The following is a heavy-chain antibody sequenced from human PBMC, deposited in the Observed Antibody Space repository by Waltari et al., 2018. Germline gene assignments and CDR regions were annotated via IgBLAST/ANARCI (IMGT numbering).Heavy chain of an antibody. Sequence: QVQLQESGQGLVKPSGTLYLTRAVSGDSISGNYWWSWVRQSPEKGLEWIGQVHHSGKTHYNPSLQSRVTISVDKPKNQFSLNLNSVTAADTAVYYCAGDRAIGLFFDYWGRGTLVTVSS. D-gene: IGHD2-2*01. J-gene: IGHJ4*02. V-gene: IGHV4-4*02. CDR2: VHHSGKT. CDR1: GDSISGNYW. CDR3: AGDRAIGLFFDY.